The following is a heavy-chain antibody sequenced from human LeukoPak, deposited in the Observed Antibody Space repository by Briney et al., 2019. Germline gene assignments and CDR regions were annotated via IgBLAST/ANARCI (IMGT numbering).Heavy chain of an antibody. CDR3: ARDLGFFYDPSSGYYLDY. Sequence: ASVKVSCKTSGYSFTSYGISWVRQAPGQGLEWMGWISGYNGNTDYAQSLQGRVTMTADTSTSTVYMELTSLRSDDTAVFYCARDLGFFYDPSSGYYLDYWGQGTLVIVSS. CDR2: ISGYNGNT. J-gene: IGHJ4*02. CDR1: GYSFTSYG. D-gene: IGHD3-3*01. V-gene: IGHV1-18*01.